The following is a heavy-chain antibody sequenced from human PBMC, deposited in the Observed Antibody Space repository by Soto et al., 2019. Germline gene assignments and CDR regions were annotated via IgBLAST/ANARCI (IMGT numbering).Heavy chain of an antibody. V-gene: IGHV3-30-3*01. CDR2: ISYDGSNK. Sequence: GGSLRLSCAASGFTFSSYAMHWVRQAPGKGLEWVAVISYDGSNKYYADSVKGRFTISRDNSKNTLYLQMNSLRAEDTAVYYCARDPINKALVKYYDMASGWFDPWGQGTLVTVSS. CDR3: ARDPINKALVKYYDMASGWFDP. D-gene: IGHD3-22*01. J-gene: IGHJ5*02. CDR1: GFTFSSYA.